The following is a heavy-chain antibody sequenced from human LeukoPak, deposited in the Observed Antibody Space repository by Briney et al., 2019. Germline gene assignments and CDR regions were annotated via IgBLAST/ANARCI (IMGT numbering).Heavy chain of an antibody. V-gene: IGHV3-21*01. J-gene: IGHJ3*02. Sequence: PGGSLRLSCAASGFTFSSYSMNWVRQAPGKGLEWVSSISSSSSYIYYADSVKGRFTISRDNSKNSLYLQMNSLRAEDTAVYYCARERGSSSPPDAFDIWGQGTVVTVSS. CDR1: GFTFSSYS. D-gene: IGHD6-6*01. CDR3: ARERGSSSPPDAFDI. CDR2: ISSSSSYI.